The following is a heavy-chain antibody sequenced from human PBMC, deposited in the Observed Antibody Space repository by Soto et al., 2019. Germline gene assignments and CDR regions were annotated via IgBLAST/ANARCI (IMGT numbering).Heavy chain of an antibody. CDR2: ISFDGSNK. CDR3: AKDRGTNGVSLYTHGMDV. J-gene: IGHJ6*01. Sequence: GGSLRLSCEASGFTFSSYCMHWGRQAPCKGLEGVAVISFDGSNKYYADSVKGRFTISRDNSKKTLYLQMNSLRPEDTAVYYCAKDRGTNGVSLYTHGMDVWGQGTTVIVSP. V-gene: IGHV3-30*18. D-gene: IGHD2-8*01. CDR1: GFTFSSYC.